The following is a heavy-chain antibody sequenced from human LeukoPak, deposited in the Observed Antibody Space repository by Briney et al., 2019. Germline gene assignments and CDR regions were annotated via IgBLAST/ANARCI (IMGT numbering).Heavy chain of an antibody. Sequence: PSETLSLTCAVYGGSFSGYYWSWIRQPPGKGLEWIGEINHSGSTNYNPSPKSRVTISVDTSKNQFSLKLSSVTAADTAVYYCARGALILTGSATALGWFDPWGQGTLVTVSS. V-gene: IGHV4-34*01. CDR1: GGSFSGYY. D-gene: IGHD3-9*01. CDR2: INHSGST. CDR3: ARGALILTGSATALGWFDP. J-gene: IGHJ5*02.